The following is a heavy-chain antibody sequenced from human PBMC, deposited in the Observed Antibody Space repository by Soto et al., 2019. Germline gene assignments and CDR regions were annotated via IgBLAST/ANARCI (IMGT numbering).Heavy chain of an antibody. D-gene: IGHD3-3*01. V-gene: IGHV1-18*04. Sequence: ASVSVCCKASFYTCTSYAIRLLPRSPGRGLGWVGWISAYNGNTNYAQKLQGRVTMTTDTSTSTAYMELRSLRSDDTAVYYCARDGQLAYVDFWSGPRPNNWFDPWGQGTLVTVSS. CDR3: ARDGQLAYVDFWSGPRPNNWFDP. J-gene: IGHJ5*02. CDR1: FYTCTSYA. CDR2: ISAYNGNT.